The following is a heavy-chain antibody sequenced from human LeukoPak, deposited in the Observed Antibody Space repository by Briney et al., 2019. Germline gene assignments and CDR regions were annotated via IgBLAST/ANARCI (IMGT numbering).Heavy chain of an antibody. V-gene: IGHV4-4*02. J-gene: IGHJ6*03. CDR2: IYHSGST. D-gene: IGHD6-19*01. CDR1: GGSISSSNW. Sequence: SETLSLTCAVSGGSISSSNWWSWVRQPPGKGLEWIGEIYHSGSTNYSPSLKSRVTISVDKSKNQFSLKLSSVTAADTTVYYCASRSVAGEGGGPYYYYYYMDVWGKGTTVTVSS. CDR3: ASRSVAGEGGGPYYYYYYMDV.